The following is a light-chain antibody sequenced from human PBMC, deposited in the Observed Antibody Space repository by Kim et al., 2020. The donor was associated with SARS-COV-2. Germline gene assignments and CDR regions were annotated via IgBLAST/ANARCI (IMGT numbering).Light chain of an antibody. V-gene: IGKV3-11*01. Sequence: ATLSLSPGERATLSCRASQSVRSYLAWYQQKPGQAPRLLIYDSSNRATGIPARFSGSGSGTDFTLTISSLEPEDFAVYYCQQRSTFGQGTRLEIK. J-gene: IGKJ5*01. CDR3: QQRST. CDR1: QSVRSY. CDR2: DSS.